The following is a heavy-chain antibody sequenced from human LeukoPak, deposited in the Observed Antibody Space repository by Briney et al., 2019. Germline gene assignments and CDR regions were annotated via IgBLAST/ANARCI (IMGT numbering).Heavy chain of an antibody. J-gene: IGHJ4*02. D-gene: IGHD2-21*02. CDR1: GFTFSSYW. CDR3: ARAPHIVVVTAMAFDY. CDR2: IKQDGSEK. Sequence: GGSLRLSCAASGFTFSSYWMSWVRQAPGKGLGWVANIKQDGSEKYYVDSVKGRFTISRDNAKNSLYLQMNSLRAEDTAVYYCARAPHIVVVTAMAFDYWGQGTLVTVSS. V-gene: IGHV3-7*03.